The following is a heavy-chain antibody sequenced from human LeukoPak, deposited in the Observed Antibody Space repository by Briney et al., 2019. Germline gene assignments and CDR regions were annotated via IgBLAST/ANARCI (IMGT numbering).Heavy chain of an antibody. D-gene: IGHD6-13*01. V-gene: IGHV4-39*07. Sequence: PSETLSLTCTVSGGSISSSSYYWGWIRQPPGKGLEWIGSIYYSGSTYYNPSLKSRVTISVDTSKNQFSLKLSSVTAADTAVYYCAREKSSSWRGYFQHWGQGTLVTVSS. J-gene: IGHJ1*01. CDR3: AREKSSSWRGYFQH. CDR2: IYYSGST. CDR1: GGSISSSSYY.